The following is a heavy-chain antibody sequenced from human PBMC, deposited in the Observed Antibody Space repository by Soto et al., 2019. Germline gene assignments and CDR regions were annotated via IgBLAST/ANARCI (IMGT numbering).Heavy chain of an antibody. Sequence: EVQLLESGGALVHPGGSLRLSCVASGFTSSSSAMSWVRQAPGTGLEWVSGITGSGGRTYYADSVKGRFTISRDNSKNTVYLQMNSLRAEDTAIYYCAKESAMVTTGWFDPWGQGTLVTVS. CDR3: AKESAMVTTGWFDP. CDR2: ITGSGGRT. D-gene: IGHD4-17*01. V-gene: IGHV3-23*01. CDR1: GFTSSSSA. J-gene: IGHJ5*02.